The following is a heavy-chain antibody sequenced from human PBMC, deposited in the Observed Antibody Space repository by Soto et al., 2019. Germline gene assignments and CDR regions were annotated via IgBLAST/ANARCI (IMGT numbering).Heavy chain of an antibody. CDR3: ARGRFSSSWYLYYYYYMDV. D-gene: IGHD6-13*01. CDR2: MNPNSGNT. Sequence: QVQLVQSGAEVKKPGASVKVSCKASGYTFTSYDINWVRQATGQGLEWMGWMNPNSGNTGYAQKFQGRVTMTRNTSISTAYMELSSLRSEYTAVYYCARGRFSSSWYLYYYYYMDVWGKGTTVTVSS. CDR1: GYTFTSYD. J-gene: IGHJ6*03. V-gene: IGHV1-8*01.